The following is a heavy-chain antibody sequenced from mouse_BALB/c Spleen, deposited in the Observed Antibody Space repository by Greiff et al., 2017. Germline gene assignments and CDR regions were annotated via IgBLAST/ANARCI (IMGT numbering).Heavy chain of an antibody. Sequence: VKLMESGPELVKPGASVKMSCKASGYTFTDYVISWVKQRTGQGLEWIGEIYPGSGSTYYNEKFKGKATLTADKSSNTAYMQLSSLTSEDSAVYFCARAFITTAGYFDVWGAGTTVTVSS. CDR2: IYPGSGST. CDR1: GYTFTDYV. CDR3: ARAFITTAGYFDV. D-gene: IGHD1-2*01. J-gene: IGHJ1*01. V-gene: IGHV1-77*01.